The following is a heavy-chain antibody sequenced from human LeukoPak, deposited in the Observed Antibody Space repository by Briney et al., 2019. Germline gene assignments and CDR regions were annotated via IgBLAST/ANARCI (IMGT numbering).Heavy chain of an antibody. CDR3: ARDRGTRPEVVNYHFDY. V-gene: IGHV3-30*02. J-gene: IGHJ4*02. D-gene: IGHD6-6*01. CDR2: IRYDGSNK. CDR1: GFTFSSYG. Sequence: GGSLRLSCAASGFTFSSYGMHWVRQAPGKGLEWVAFIRYDGSNKYYADSVKGRFTISRDNSKNTLFLQMDSLRAEDTAVYYCARDRGTRPEVVNYHFDYWGQGTLVTVS.